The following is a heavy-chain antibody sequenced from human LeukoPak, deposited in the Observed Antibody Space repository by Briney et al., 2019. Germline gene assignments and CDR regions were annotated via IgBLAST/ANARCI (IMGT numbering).Heavy chain of an antibody. CDR1: GGSLSSYY. CDR3: AGHLVATHPFDY. D-gene: IGHD5-12*01. V-gene: IGHV4-59*01. CDR2: IYYSGST. J-gene: IGHJ4*02. Sequence: PSETLSLTCTVSGGSLSSYYWSWIRQPPGKGLEWIGYIYYSGSTNYNPSLKSRVTISVDTSKNQFSLKLSSVTAADTAVYYCAGHLVATHPFDYWGQGTLVTVSS.